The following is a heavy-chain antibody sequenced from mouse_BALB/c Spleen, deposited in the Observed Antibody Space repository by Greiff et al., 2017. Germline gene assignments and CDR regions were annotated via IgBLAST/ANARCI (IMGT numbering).Heavy chain of an antibody. CDR2: IDPANGNT. J-gene: IGHJ2*01. V-gene: IGHV14-3*02. CDR3: ARSKYGNPDD. Sequence: VQLQQSGAELVKPGASVKLSCTASGFNIKDTYMHWVKQRPEQGLEWIGRIDPANGNTKYDPKFQGKATITADTSSNTAYLQLSSLTSEDTAVYYCARSKYGNPDDWGQGTTLTVSS. D-gene: IGHD2-10*02. CDR1: GFNIKDTY.